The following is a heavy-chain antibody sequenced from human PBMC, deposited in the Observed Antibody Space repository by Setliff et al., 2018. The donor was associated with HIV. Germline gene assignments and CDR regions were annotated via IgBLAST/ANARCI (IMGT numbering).Heavy chain of an antibody. CDR2: INHSAFT. V-gene: IGHV4-34*01. J-gene: IGHJ4*02. Sequence: SETLSLTCAVCGESFSSYYFTWIRQAPGRGLEWIGEINHSAFTKYNPSLASRVTMSIDTSKNQFSLLLSSVTAADTAMYFCARRPGGITRARLDNWGQGTLVTVSS. D-gene: IGHD3-16*01. CDR3: ARRPGGITRARLDN. CDR1: GESFSSYY.